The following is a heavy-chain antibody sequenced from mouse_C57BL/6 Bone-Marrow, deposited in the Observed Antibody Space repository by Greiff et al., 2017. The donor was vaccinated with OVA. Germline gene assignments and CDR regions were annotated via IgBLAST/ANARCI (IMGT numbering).Heavy chain of an antibody. Sequence: VMLVESGAELARPGASVKLSCKASGYTFTSYGISWVKQRTGQGLEWIGEIYPRSGNTYYNEKFKGKATLTADKSSSTAYMELRSLTSEDSAVYFCARDTTAYWYFDVWGTGTTVTVSS. CDR2: IYPRSGNT. CDR1: GYTFTSYG. V-gene: IGHV1-81*01. CDR3: ARDTTAYWYFDV. J-gene: IGHJ1*03. D-gene: IGHD1-2*01.